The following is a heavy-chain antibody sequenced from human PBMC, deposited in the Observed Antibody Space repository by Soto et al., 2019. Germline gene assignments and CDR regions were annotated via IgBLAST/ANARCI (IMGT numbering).Heavy chain of an antibody. CDR1: GFTVSSNY. CDR2: IYSGGST. Sequence: GGSLRLSCAASGFTVSSNYMSWVRQAPGKGLEWVSVIYSGGSTYYADSVKGRFTISRDNSKNTLYLQMNSLRAEDTAVYYCARDLSNYYDSSGYAAFDIWGQGTMVT. J-gene: IGHJ3*02. CDR3: ARDLSNYYDSSGYAAFDI. D-gene: IGHD3-22*01. V-gene: IGHV3-53*01.